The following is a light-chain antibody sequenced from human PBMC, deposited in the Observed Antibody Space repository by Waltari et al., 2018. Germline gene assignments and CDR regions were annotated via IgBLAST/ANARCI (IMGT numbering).Light chain of an antibody. CDR1: SSDIGGYNY. V-gene: IGLV2-14*01. Sequence: QSALTQPASVSGSPGQSITISCIATSSDIGGYNYVSWYHQHPGKAPKVMIYDVTKRPSGVSNRFSGSKSGSTASLTISGLQAEDEADYYCSSYTSSNTWVFGGGTKLTVL. CDR3: SSYTSSNTWV. J-gene: IGLJ3*02. CDR2: DVT.